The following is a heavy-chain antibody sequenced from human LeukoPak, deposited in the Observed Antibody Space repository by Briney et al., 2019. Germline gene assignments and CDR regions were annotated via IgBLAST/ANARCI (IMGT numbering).Heavy chain of an antibody. Sequence: QPGGSLGLSCAASGFTFSSVSMNWVRQAPGKGLEWVSYISSRSSTIYYADSVKGRFTISRDNAKNSLYLQMNSLRDEDTAVYYCARPTNWWGYFDYWGQGTLVTVSS. CDR3: ARPTNWWGYFDY. CDR1: GFTFSSVS. CDR2: ISSRSSTI. V-gene: IGHV3-48*02. D-gene: IGHD2-8*02. J-gene: IGHJ4*02.